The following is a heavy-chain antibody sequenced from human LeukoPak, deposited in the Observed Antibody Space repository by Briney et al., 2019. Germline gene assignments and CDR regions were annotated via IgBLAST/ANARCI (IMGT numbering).Heavy chain of an antibody. D-gene: IGHD4-11*01. V-gene: IGHV4-59*11. CDR2: ISHVGRT. Sequence: SETLSLTCAVSGDSFSSHYWTWIRQSPGTGLEWIGYISHVGRTKYNPSLKSRVTISIDPSKNQLYLKFGSVTAAVTAGCCGVRDLVTMTKGFDIWGQARMVSDSS. CDR1: GDSFSSHY. J-gene: IGHJ3*02. CDR3: VRDLVTMTKGFDI.